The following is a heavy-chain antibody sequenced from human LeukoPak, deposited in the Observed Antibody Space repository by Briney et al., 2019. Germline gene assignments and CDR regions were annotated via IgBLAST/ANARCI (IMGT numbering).Heavy chain of an antibody. CDR3: ARDHPGGDYFDY. J-gene: IGHJ4*02. Sequence: SVTVSCKASGGTFSSYAISWVRQAPGQGLEWMGGIIPIFGTANYAQKFQGRVTITADESTSTAYMELSSLRSEDTAVYYCARDHPGGDYFDYWGQGTLVTVSS. V-gene: IGHV1-69*13. CDR1: GGTFSSYA. D-gene: IGHD4-23*01. CDR2: IIPIFGTA.